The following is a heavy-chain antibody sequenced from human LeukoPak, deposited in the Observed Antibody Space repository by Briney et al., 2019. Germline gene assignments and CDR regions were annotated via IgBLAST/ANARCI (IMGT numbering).Heavy chain of an antibody. J-gene: IGHJ4*02. V-gene: IGHV4-34*01. Sequence: PSETLSLTCAVYGGSFSGYYWSWIRQPPGKGLEWIGEINHSGSTNYNPSLKSRVTISVDTSKNQFSLKLSSVTAADTAVYYCARGSQDYYDSSGSARYFDCWGQGTLVTVSS. D-gene: IGHD3-22*01. CDR3: ARGSQDYYDSSGSARYFDC. CDR2: INHSGST. CDR1: GGSFSGYY.